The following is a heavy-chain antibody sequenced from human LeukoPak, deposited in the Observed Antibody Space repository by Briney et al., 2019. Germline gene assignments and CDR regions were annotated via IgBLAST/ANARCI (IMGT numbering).Heavy chain of an antibody. CDR3: AKDIGERGYSVH. CDR1: GFTFDDYA. Sequence: GGSLRLSCAASGFTFDDYAMHWVRQAPGKGLEWVSLISGDGGTAYYADSVKGRFTISRDNSKNSLYLQMNILRTEDTALYYCAKDIGERGYSVHWGQGTLVTVSS. D-gene: IGHD5/OR15-5a*01. V-gene: IGHV3-43*02. J-gene: IGHJ4*02. CDR2: ISGDGGTA.